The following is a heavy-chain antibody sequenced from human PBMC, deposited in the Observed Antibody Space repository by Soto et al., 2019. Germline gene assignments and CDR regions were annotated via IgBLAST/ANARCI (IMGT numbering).Heavy chain of an antibody. J-gene: IGHJ6*02. CDR3: ARDRLRYNWNDFPYYYYGMDV. CDR1: RFTFSSYA. CDR2: ISYDGSNK. D-gene: IGHD1-1*01. Sequence: QVQLVESGGGVVQPGRSLRLSCAASRFTFSSYAMHWVRQAPGKGLEWVAVISYDGSNKYYADSVQGRFTISRDNSKNTLYLQMNSLIAEDTAVYYCARDRLRYNWNDFPYYYYGMDVWGQGTTVTVSS. V-gene: IGHV3-30-3*01.